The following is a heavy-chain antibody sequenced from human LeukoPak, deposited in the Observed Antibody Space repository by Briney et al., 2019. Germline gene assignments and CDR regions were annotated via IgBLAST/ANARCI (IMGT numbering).Heavy chain of an antibody. D-gene: IGHD6-19*01. V-gene: IGHV3-23*03. CDR2: IYSGGST. CDR3: ATGGWYYYYGMDV. Sequence: GGSLRLSCAASGFTFSSYAMSWVRQAPGKGLEWVSVIYSGGSTYYADSVKGRFTISRDNSKNTLYLQMNSLRAEDTAVYYCATGGWYYYYGMDVWGQGTTVTVSS. J-gene: IGHJ6*02. CDR1: GFTFSSYA.